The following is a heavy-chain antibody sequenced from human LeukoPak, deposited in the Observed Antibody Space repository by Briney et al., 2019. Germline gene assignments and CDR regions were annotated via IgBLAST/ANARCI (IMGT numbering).Heavy chain of an antibody. CDR3: ARRPGRGIAAAGTLDY. V-gene: IGHV4-34*01. J-gene: IGHJ4*02. CDR1: GGSFSGYY. Sequence: PSETLSLTCAVYGGSFSGYYWSWIRQPPGKGLEWIGEINHSGSTNYNPSLKSRVTISVDTSKNQFPLKLSSVTAADTAVYYCARRPGRGIAAAGTLDYWGQGTLVTVSS. CDR2: INHSGST. D-gene: IGHD6-13*01.